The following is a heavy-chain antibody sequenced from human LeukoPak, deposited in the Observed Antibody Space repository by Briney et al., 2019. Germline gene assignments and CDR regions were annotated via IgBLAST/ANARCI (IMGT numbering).Heavy chain of an antibody. CDR3: ARDNLVQLGYYFQY. CDR2: ISYDGNTK. V-gene: IGHV3-30*03. D-gene: IGHD5-18*01. J-gene: IGHJ4*02. CDR1: GFTFSSYG. Sequence: GGSLRLSCAASGFTFSSYGMHWVRQAPGKGLEWLAVISYDGNTKYYGDPVRGRFTISRDNSKNTLYLQVNSLRAEDTAVYYCARDNLVQLGYYFQYWGQGTLVIASS.